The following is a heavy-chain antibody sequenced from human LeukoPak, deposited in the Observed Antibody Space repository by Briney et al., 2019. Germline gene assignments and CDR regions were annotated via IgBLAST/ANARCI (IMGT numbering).Heavy chain of an antibody. D-gene: IGHD6-19*01. V-gene: IGHV4-38-2*02. CDR1: GYFNSSGYY. CDR2: IHHSGST. J-gene: IGHJ4*02. CDR3: ARTSSSGLVGGYYFDY. Sequence: PSETLSLTCTVSGYFNSSGYYWGWIRQPPGKGLQWIGSIHHSGSTYYNPSLKSRVTISVDTSKNQFSLKLSSVTAADTAVYYCARTSSSGLVGGYYFDYWGQGTLVTVSS.